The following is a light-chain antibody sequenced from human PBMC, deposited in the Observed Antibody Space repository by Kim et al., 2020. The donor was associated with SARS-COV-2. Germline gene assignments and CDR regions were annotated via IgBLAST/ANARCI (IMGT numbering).Light chain of an antibody. CDR2: YNS. Sequence: SYELTQPPSVSVAPGKTARITCGGDNVGSKSVPWYQQKPGQAPVLVIYYNSDRPSGIPERFSGSNSGNTDTLTISRVEAGDEADYYCQAWDSSSDHVVFGRGTKRTV. V-gene: IGLV3-21*04. J-gene: IGLJ2*01. CDR3: QAWDSSSDHVV. CDR1: NVGSKS.